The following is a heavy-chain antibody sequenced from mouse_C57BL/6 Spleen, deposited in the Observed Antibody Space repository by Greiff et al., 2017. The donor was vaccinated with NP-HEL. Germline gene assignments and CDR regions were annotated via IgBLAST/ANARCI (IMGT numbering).Heavy chain of an antibody. CDR1: GYTFTSFG. V-gene: IGHV1-81*01. Sequence: QVQLQQSGAELARPGPSVKLSCKASGYTFTSFGISWMKQRTGQGLEWIGENYPRSGNTYYNEKFKGKATLTADKSSSTAYMELRSLTSEDSAVYFCARGSYTNYDYFDYWGQGTTLTVSS. CDR3: ARGSYTNYDYFDY. D-gene: IGHD2-5*01. J-gene: IGHJ2*01. CDR2: NYPRSGNT.